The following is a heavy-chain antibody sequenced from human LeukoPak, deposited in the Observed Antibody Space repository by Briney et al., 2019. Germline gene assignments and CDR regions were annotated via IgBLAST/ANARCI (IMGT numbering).Heavy chain of an antibody. J-gene: IGHJ4*02. CDR3: AKDRLLWFGESFDC. Sequence: GGSLRLSCAASGFTFSSYWMSWVRQAPGKGLEWVANIKQDGSEKYYVDSVKGRFTISRDNAKNSLYLQMNSLRAEDTAVYYCAKDRLLWFGESFDCWGQGTLVTVSS. CDR1: GFTFSSYW. D-gene: IGHD3-10*01. CDR2: IKQDGSEK. V-gene: IGHV3-7*03.